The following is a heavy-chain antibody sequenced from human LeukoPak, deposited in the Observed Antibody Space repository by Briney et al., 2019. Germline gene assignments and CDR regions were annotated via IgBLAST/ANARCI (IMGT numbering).Heavy chain of an antibody. Sequence: TGGSLRLSCAASGFTFSSYGMSWVRQAPGKGLEWVSAISGSGGSTYYADSVKGRFTISREHPKYRLYLQMDSLRAEDMAVYYCAKCRIVSYSGSFYFDYWGQGTLVTVSS. V-gene: IGHV3-23*01. J-gene: IGHJ4*02. CDR3: AKCRIVSYSGSFYFDY. CDR1: GFTFSSYG. CDR2: ISGSGGST. D-gene: IGHD1-26*01.